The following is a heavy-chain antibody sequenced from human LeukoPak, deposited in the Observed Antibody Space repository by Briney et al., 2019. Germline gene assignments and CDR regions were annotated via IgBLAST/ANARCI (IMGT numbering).Heavy chain of an antibody. D-gene: IGHD3-10*01. CDR3: ARRYGSGRKDYFDY. CDR2: IYYSGST. CDR1: GGSISSYY. Sequence: SETLSLTCTVSGGSISSYYWSWIRQPPGKGLEWIGYIYYSGSTNYNPSLKSRVTISVDTPKNQFSLKLSSVTAGDTAVYYCARRYGSGRKDYFDYWGQGTLVTVSS. V-gene: IGHV4-59*01. J-gene: IGHJ4*02.